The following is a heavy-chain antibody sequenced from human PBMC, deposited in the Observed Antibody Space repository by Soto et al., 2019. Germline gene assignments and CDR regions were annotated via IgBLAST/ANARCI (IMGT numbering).Heavy chain of an antibody. CDR1: GGSISSYY. J-gene: IGHJ4*02. V-gene: IGHV4-59*01. D-gene: IGHD3-10*01. Sequence: PSETPSLTCTVSGGSISSYYWSWIRQPPGKGLEWIGYIYYSGSTNYNPSLKSRVTISVDTSKNQFSLKLSSVTAADTAVYYCARGWSGYYFDYWGQGTLVTVSS. CDR3: ARGWSGYYFDY. CDR2: IYYSGST.